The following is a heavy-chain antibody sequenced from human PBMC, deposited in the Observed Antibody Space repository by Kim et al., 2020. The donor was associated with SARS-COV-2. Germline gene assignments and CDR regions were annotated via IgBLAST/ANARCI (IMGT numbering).Heavy chain of an antibody. CDR2: IKADGGEK. J-gene: IGHJ6*02. CDR1: GFSFSDYW. V-gene: IGHV3-7*01. Sequence: GGSLRLSFAASGFSFSDYWMTWVRQAPGKGLEWVANIKADGGEKHYVDSVKGRFTVSRDKTKHSLHLQMNSLRAEDTAVYYCARDFTNYVSEGYNYFYYGMYGCGQGTADAVSS. D-gene: IGHD3-16*01. CDR3: ARDFTNYVSEGYNYFYYGMYG.